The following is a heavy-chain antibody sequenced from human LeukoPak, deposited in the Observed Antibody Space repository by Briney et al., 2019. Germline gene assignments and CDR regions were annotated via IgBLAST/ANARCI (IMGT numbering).Heavy chain of an antibody. CDR1: GFTFSSYW. J-gene: IGHJ6*02. D-gene: IGHD5-12*01. Sequence: GGSLTLSCAASGFTFSSYWMSWVRQAPGKGLEWVANMNLDGSEKYYVDSVKGRFTISSDNAKNSLYLQMHSLRAEDTAVYYCGRDKKWLQYYYGVDVWGQGTTVIVS. CDR3: GRDKKWLQYYYGVDV. V-gene: IGHV3-7*01. CDR2: MNLDGSEK.